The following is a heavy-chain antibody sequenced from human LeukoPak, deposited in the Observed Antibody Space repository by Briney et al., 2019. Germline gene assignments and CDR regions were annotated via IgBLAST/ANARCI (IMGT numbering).Heavy chain of an antibody. Sequence: GESLKISCKGSGYSFTSYWIGWVRQMPGKGLEWMGIIYPGDSDTRYSPSFQGQVTFSVDKSISTAYLQWSSLKASDTAMYYCARQLAYYYYYYGMDVWGQGTTVTVSS. CDR3: ARQLAYYYYYYGMDV. J-gene: IGHJ6*02. CDR1: GYSFTSYW. D-gene: IGHD6-6*01. CDR2: IYPGDSDT. V-gene: IGHV5-51*01.